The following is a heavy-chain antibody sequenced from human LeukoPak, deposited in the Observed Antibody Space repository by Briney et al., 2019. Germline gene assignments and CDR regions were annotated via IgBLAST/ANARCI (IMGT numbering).Heavy chain of an antibody. CDR1: GCTFSSYA. CDR3: AAPRTYFYDSSGYFYY. Sequence: SEKVSCKASGCTFSSYAISWVRQAPGQGLEWMGGIIPIFGTANYAQKFQGRVTITADESTSTAYMELSSLRSEDTAVYYCAAPRTYFYDSSGYFYYWVQGTLVTVSS. CDR2: IIPIFGTA. D-gene: IGHD3-22*01. J-gene: IGHJ4*02. V-gene: IGHV1-69*13.